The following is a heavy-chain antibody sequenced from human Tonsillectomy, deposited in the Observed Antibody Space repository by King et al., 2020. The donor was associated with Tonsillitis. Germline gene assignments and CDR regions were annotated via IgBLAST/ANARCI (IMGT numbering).Heavy chain of an antibody. D-gene: IGHD1-26*01. CDR3: GRAEWSDYYYYGMDV. J-gene: IGHJ6*02. CDR1: GFTFSSYS. Sequence: VQLVESGGGLVQPGGSLRLSCAASGFTFSSYSMNWVRQAPGKGLEWVSYITTSGSTIYYADSVKGRFTISRDNAKNSLYLQVNSLRAEDTAVYYCGRAEWSDYYYYGMDVWGQGTTVTVSS. V-gene: IGHV3-48*01. CDR2: ITTSGSTI.